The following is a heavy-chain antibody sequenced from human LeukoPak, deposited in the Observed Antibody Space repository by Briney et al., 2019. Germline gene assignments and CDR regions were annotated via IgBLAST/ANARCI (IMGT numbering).Heavy chain of an antibody. CDR3: AKDRGVHYYGSERGLFNWFDP. V-gene: IGHV3-23*01. CDR2: ISGSGGST. J-gene: IGHJ5*02. Sequence: GALRLSCAASGFTFSSYAMSWVRQAPGKGLEWVSAISGSGGSTYYADSVKGRFTISRDNSKNTLYLQMNNLRAEDTALHYCAKDRGVHYYGSERGLFNWFDPWGQGTLVTVSS. CDR1: GFTFSSYA. D-gene: IGHD3-10*01.